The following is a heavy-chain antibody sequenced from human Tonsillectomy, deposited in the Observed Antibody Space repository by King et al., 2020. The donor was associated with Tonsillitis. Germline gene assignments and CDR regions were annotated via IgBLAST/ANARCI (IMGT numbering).Heavy chain of an antibody. Sequence: VQLQQWGAGLLKPSETLSLTCAVYGASFSGYHWSWIRQPPGKGLEWFGEINHSGSTNYNPSLKSRVTISVDTSMNQFSLKLRSVTAADTAVYYCARVIGSSTYYPDYWGQGTLVTVSS. CDR3: ARVIGSSTYYPDY. CDR1: GASFSGYH. D-gene: IGHD3-22*01. V-gene: IGHV4-34*01. J-gene: IGHJ4*02. CDR2: INHSGST.